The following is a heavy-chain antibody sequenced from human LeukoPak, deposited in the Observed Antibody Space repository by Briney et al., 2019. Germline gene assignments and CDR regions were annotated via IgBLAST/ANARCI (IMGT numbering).Heavy chain of an antibody. J-gene: IGHJ4*02. CDR3: ARRYCTGGSCGLLDY. Sequence: GSLRLSCAASGFTVSSNYMSWVRQPPGKGPEWIGEIHHSGSTNLNPSLKSRVTMSVDNAKNQFSLKVTSVTAADTAVYYCARRYCTGGSCGLLDYWGQGTLVTVSS. V-gene: IGHV4-4*02. CDR1: GFTVSSNY. CDR2: IHHSGST. D-gene: IGHD2-15*01.